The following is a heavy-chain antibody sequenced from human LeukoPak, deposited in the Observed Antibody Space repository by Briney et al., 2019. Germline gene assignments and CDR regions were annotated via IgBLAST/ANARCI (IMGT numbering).Heavy chain of an antibody. Sequence: GGSLRLSCAASGFTFSSYSMNWVRQAPGKGLEWVSSISSSSSHIYYADSVKGRFTISRDNARDSLYLQMNSLRAEDTAVYYCARARYYYDSNGYWGVDYWGQGTLVTVSS. CDR2: ISSSSSHI. V-gene: IGHV3-21*01. CDR3: ARARYYYDSNGYWGVDY. CDR1: GFTFSSYS. J-gene: IGHJ4*02. D-gene: IGHD3-22*01.